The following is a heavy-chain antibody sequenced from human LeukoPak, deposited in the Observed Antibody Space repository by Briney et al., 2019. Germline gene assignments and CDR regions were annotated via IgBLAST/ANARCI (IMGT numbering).Heavy chain of an antibody. Sequence: GGSLRLSCAASGFTFSSYAMHWVRQAPGKGLEWVAVISYDGSNKYYADSVKGRFTISRDNSKNTLYLQMNSLRAEDTAVYYCARGFKAAAGRQPFDYWGQGTLVTVSS. D-gene: IGHD6-13*01. CDR3: ARGFKAAAGRQPFDY. J-gene: IGHJ4*02. V-gene: IGHV3-30-3*01. CDR2: ISYDGSNK. CDR1: GFTFSSYA.